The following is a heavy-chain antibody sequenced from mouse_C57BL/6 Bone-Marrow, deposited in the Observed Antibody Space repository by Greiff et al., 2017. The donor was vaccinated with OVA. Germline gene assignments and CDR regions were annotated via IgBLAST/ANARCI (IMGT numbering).Heavy chain of an antibody. CDR2: IDTENGDT. V-gene: IGHV14-4*01. CDR3: TTGDYHWYFDV. Sequence: VQLKQSGAELVRPGASVKLSCTASGFNIKDDYMHWVKQRPEQGLEWIGWIDTENGDTEYASKFQGKATITADTSSNTAYLQLSSLTSEDTAVYYCTTGDYHWYFDVWGTGTTVTVSS. D-gene: IGHD2-4*01. J-gene: IGHJ1*03. CDR1: GFNIKDDY.